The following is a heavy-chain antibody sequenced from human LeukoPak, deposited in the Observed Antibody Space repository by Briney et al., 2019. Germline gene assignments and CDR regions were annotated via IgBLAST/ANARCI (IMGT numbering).Heavy chain of an antibody. CDR3: ARDVGITVADSFDP. J-gene: IGHJ5*02. CDR2: INPDSGGT. V-gene: IGHV1-2*02. Sequence: ASVKVSCKASGYTFTGYYMHWVRQAPGHGLEWMGWINPDSGGTNYAQKFQGRVTMTRDTSINTAYMELRGLRSDDTAMYYCARDVGITVADSFDPWGQGTLVTVSS. CDR1: GYTFTGYY. D-gene: IGHD6-19*01.